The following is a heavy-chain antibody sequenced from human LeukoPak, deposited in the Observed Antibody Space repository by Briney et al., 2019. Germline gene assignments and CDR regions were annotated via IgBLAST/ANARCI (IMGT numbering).Heavy chain of an antibody. CDR3: ARVSSGWYVVDY. V-gene: IGHV1-2*06. J-gene: IGHJ4*02. CDR2: INPNSGGT. Sequence: GASVKVSCKASGYTFTGYYMHWLRQAPGQGLEWMGRINPNSGGTNYAQKFQGRVTMTRDTSISTAYMELSRLRSDDTAVYYCARVSSGWYVVDYWGQGTLVTVSS. CDR1: GYTFTGYY. D-gene: IGHD6-19*01.